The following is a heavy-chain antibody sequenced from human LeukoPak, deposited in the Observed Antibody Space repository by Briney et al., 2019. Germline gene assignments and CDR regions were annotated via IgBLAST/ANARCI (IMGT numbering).Heavy chain of an antibody. V-gene: IGHV4-59*01. J-gene: IGHJ4*02. CDR2: IYCSGST. Sequence: SETLSLTCSVSGGSISSYYWSWIRQPPGKGLEWIGYIYCSGSTNYNPSLKSRVTISVDTSKNQFSLKLSSVTAADTAVYCCARVLGGYFDYWGQGTLVTVSS. D-gene: IGHD2-15*01. CDR1: GGSISSYY. CDR3: ARVLGGYFDY.